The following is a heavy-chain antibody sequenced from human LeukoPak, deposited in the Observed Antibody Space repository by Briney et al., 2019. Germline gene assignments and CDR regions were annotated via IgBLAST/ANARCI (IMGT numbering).Heavy chain of an antibody. V-gene: IGHV4-39*01. Sequence: PSETLSLTRTVSGGSISSTSYYWGWIRQPPGKGLEWIGSIYYSGSTYYNPSLKSRVTISIDTSKNQFSLMLSSVTAADTAVYYCARGGSVTYRIDYWGQGTLVTVSS. D-gene: IGHD1-14*01. J-gene: IGHJ4*02. CDR2: IYYSGST. CDR1: GGSISSTSYY. CDR3: ARGGSVTYRIDY.